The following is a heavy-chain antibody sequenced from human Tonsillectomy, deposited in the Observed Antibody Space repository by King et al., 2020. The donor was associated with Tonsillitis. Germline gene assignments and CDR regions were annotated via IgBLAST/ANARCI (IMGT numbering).Heavy chain of an antibody. J-gene: IGHJ6*02. CDR1: GFTFSNYA. CDR2: ISFDGSNK. D-gene: IGHD4-17*01. CDR3: AGRDGALDDYYYAMDV. V-gene: IGHV3-30-3*01. Sequence: VQLVESGGGVVQPGRSLRLSCAASGFTFSNYAMYWVRQAPGKGLEWVADISFDGSNKYYADSVKGRFTISRDNSKNTLYLQMNSLRAEDTALYFCAGRDGALDDYYYAMDVWGQGTTVTVSS.